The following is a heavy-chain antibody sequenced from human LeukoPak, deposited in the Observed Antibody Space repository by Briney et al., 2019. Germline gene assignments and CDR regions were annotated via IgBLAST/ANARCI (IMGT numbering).Heavy chain of an antibody. CDR3: ARDKFGVTIFGVVIIPDNYYYYGMDV. J-gene: IGHJ6*02. Sequence: ASVKVSCKASGYTFTGYYIHWVRQAPGQGLEWMGWINPNSGDTNYAQDFQGRVTVTRDTSISTAYMELSSLTSDDTAVYFCARDKFGVTIFGVVIIPDNYYYYGMDVWGQGTTVTVSS. D-gene: IGHD3-3*01. CDR2: INPNSGDT. CDR1: GYTFTGYY. V-gene: IGHV1-2*02.